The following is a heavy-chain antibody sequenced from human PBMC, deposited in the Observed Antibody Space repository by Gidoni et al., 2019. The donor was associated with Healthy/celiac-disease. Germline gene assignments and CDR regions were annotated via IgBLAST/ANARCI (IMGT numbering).Heavy chain of an antibody. CDR2: IIPIFGTA. J-gene: IGHJ6*02. D-gene: IGHD2-8*01. V-gene: IGHV1-69*01. Sequence: GGTFSSYAISWVRQAPGQGLEWMGGIIPIFGTANYAQKFQGRVTITADESTSTAYMELSSLRSEDTAVYYCARDLVCTNGVCSRGNYYGMDVWGQGTTVTVSS. CDR3: ARDLVCTNGVCSRGNYYGMDV. CDR1: GGTFSSYA.